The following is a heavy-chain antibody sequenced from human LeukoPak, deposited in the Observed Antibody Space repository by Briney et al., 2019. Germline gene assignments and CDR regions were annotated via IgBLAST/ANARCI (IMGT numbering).Heavy chain of an antibody. V-gene: IGHV3-9*01. CDR3: AHRDY. Sequence: PGGSLRLSCAASGFTFDDYAMHWVRQAPGKGLEWVSGISWNSGSIGYADSVKGRFTISRDNAKNSLYLQMNSLRAEDTALYYCAHRDYWGQGTLVTVSS. J-gene: IGHJ4*02. CDR1: GFTFDDYA. CDR2: ISWNSGSI.